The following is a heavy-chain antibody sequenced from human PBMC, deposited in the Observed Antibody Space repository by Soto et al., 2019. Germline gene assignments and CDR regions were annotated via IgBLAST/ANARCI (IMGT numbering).Heavy chain of an antibody. CDR2: IYYSGST. J-gene: IGHJ4*02. CDR1: GGSISTCGYY. D-gene: IGHD6-6*01. Sequence: SETLYLTCAASGGSISTCGYYWGWIRQPPGKGLEWIGSIYYSGSTYYNPSLKSRVTISADTSKNQFSLKLSSVTAADTAVYYCASEGSSSSSSGLDYWGQGTLVTVSS. V-gene: IGHV4-39*01. CDR3: ASEGSSSSSSGLDY.